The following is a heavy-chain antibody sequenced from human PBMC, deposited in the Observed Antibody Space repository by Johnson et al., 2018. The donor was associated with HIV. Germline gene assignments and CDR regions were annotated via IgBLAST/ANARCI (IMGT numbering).Heavy chain of an antibody. CDR3: TTAGGRDTIFGVANDAFDI. D-gene: IGHD3-3*01. J-gene: IGHJ3*02. V-gene: IGHV3-15*01. CDR2: IKSKTDGGTT. Sequence: VLLVESGGGVDQPGGSLRLSCAASGFTFSNAWMSWVRQAPGKGLEWVGRIKSKTDGGTTDYAAPVKGRFTISRDDSKNTLYLQMNSLKTEDTAVYYCTTAGGRDTIFGVANDAFDIWGQGTMVTVSS. CDR1: GFTFSNAW.